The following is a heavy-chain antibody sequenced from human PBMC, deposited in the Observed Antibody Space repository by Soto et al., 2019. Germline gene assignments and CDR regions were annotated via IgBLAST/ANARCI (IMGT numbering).Heavy chain of an antibody. CDR2: IIPVFGTA. J-gene: IGHJ6*02. CDR1: GDSLSNYG. Sequence: QVQLVQSGAEVKKPGSSVKGSCKASGDSLSNYGISWVRQAPGQGLKRMGGIIPVFGTANYAQKFQGRVTMTADESTNIVYMDVTSLRSEDTAVYYCARGDATKIVVTTYYALDVWGQGTTVTVSS. V-gene: IGHV1-69*12. CDR3: ARGDATKIVVTTYYALDV. D-gene: IGHD4-17*01.